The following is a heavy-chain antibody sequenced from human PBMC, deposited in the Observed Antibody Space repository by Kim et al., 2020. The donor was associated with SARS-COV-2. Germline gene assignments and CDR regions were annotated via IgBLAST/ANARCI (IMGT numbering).Heavy chain of an antibody. D-gene: IGHD3-22*01. CDR2: ISAYNGNT. Sequence: ASVKVSCKASGYTFTSYGISWVRQAPGQGLEWMGWISAYNGNTNYAQKLQCRVTMTTDTSTSTAYMELRSLRSDDTAVYYCARVGEGFGDYYDSSGYYYPFDYWGHGTLVTVSS. CDR1: GYTFTSYG. V-gene: IGHV1-18*01. CDR3: ARVGEGFGDYYDSSGYYYPFDY. J-gene: IGHJ4*01.